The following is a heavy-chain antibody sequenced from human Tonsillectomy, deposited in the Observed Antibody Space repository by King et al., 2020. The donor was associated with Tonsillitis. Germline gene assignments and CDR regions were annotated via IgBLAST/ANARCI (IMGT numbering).Heavy chain of an antibody. Sequence: EVQLVESGGGLVQPGRSLRLSCAGSGFIFDDFAMHWVRQAPGKGLEWVSGINWNSGTTGYADSVKGRFTISRENAQNSLYLQMNSLRAEDTAFYYCAKAIFGIVTAFDSWGQGTLVAVSS. J-gene: IGHJ4*02. V-gene: IGHV3-9*01. CDR3: AKAIFGIVTAFDS. CDR1: GFIFDDFA. D-gene: IGHD3-3*01. CDR2: INWNSGTT.